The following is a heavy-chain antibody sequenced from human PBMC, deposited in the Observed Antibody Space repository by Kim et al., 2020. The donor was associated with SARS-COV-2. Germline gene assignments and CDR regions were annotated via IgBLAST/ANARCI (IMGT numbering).Heavy chain of an antibody. CDR3: AKAAVPKYFYYGMDF. D-gene: IGHD6-19*01. V-gene: IGHV3-23*01. Sequence: GGSLRLSCAASGVTLSNYGMNWVRQTPGKGLEWVSIIGAGGVTTYYADSVKGRFTIPRDNSKNTLYLQMNSLRADDTAVYYCAKAAVPKYFYYGMDFWG. CDR1: GVTLSNYG. CDR2: IGAGGVTT. J-gene: IGHJ6*02.